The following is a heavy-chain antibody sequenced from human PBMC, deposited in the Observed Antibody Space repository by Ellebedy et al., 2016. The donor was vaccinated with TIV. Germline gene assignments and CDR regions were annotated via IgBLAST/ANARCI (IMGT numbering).Heavy chain of an antibody. Sequence: ASVKVSCKASGYTFTSYAMNWLRQAPGQGLEWMGWINTNTGNPTYAQGFTGRFVFSLDTSVSTAYLQISRLKAEDTAVYYCARSQSPLLWFPSDAFDIWGQGTMVTVSS. D-gene: IGHD3-10*01. CDR2: INTNTGNP. V-gene: IGHV7-4-1*02. J-gene: IGHJ3*02. CDR3: ARSQSPLLWFPSDAFDI. CDR1: GYTFTSYA.